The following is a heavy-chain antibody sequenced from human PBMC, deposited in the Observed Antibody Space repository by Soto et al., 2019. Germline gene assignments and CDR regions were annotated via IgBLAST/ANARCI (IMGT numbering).Heavy chain of an antibody. J-gene: IGHJ5*02. CDR1: GYAPTELS. Sequence: GASVKVSCKVSGYAPTELSMHWVRQAPGKGHEWMGGFDPEDGETIYAQKFQGRVTMTEDTSTDTAYMELSSLRSEDTAVYYCATVAYYDSSGYQSDNWFDPWGQGTLVTVSS. CDR3: ATVAYYDSSGYQSDNWFDP. D-gene: IGHD3-22*01. CDR2: FDPEDGET. V-gene: IGHV1-24*01.